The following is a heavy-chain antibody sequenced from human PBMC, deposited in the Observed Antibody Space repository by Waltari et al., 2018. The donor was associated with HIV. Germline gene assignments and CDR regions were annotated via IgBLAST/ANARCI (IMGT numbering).Heavy chain of an antibody. CDR2: ISNSGGST. J-gene: IGHJ4*02. V-gene: IGHV3-23*01. D-gene: IGHD3-22*01. CDR1: GFTFSSYA. Sequence: EVQLLESGGGLVQPGGSLRLSCAASGFTFSSYAMSWVGQAPGKGLEWVSAISNSGGSTYYADSVKGRFSISRDNSKNTLYLQMNSLRDEDTAVYYCAKDLSSISMIIPRSYFDYWGQGTLVTVSS. CDR3: AKDLSSISMIIPRSYFDY.